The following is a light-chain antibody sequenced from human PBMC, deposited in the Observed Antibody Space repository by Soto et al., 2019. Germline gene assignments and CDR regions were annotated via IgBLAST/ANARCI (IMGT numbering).Light chain of an antibody. Sequence: NFMLTQPHSVSESPGKTVTISCTRSSGSIASDYVQWYQQRPGSSPTTVIYDDNQRPSGVPDRFSGSIDSSSNSASLSISGLKTEDEADYYCQSYDGGNWVFGGGTKLTVL. CDR1: SGSIASDY. J-gene: IGLJ3*02. V-gene: IGLV6-57*01. CDR3: QSYDGGNWV. CDR2: DDN.